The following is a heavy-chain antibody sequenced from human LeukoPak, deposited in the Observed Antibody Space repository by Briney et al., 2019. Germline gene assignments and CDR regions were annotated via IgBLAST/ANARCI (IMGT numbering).Heavy chain of an antibody. V-gene: IGHV3-49*03. J-gene: IGHJ4*02. Sequence: GGSLRLSCTASGFTFGDYAMSWFRQAPGKGLEWVGFIRSKAYGGTTEYAASVKGRFTISRGDSKSIAYLQMNSLKTEDTAVYYCTRDRASELATGVHFDYWGQGTLVTVSS. D-gene: IGHD6-13*01. CDR3: TRDRASELATGVHFDY. CDR2: IRSKAYGGTT. CDR1: GFTFGDYA.